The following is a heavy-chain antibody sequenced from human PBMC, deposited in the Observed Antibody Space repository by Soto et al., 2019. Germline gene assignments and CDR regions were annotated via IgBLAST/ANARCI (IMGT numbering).Heavy chain of an antibody. J-gene: IGHJ5*02. CDR3: ARDRYYYGSGSYAISGIDT. CDR2: ISAYNGNT. V-gene: IGHV1-18*04. CDR1: GDTFTTYG. D-gene: IGHD3-10*01. Sequence: GASVKVSCKTSGDTFTTYGVSWVRQAPGQGLEWMGWISAYNGNTNYAQKLQGRVTMTTETSTSTANMELRCLRSDDTAVYYRARDRYYYGSGSYAISGIDTWGQGTLVTVSS.